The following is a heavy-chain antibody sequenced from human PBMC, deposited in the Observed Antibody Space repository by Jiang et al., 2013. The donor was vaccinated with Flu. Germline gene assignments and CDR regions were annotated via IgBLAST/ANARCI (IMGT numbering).Heavy chain of an antibody. V-gene: IGHV2-26*01. CDR3: ARTERIYDFRSGYYTNWFDP. D-gene: IGHD3-3*01. J-gene: IGHJ5*02. Sequence: TQTLTLTCTVSGFSLSNARMGVSWIRQPPGKALEWLAHIFSNDEKSYSTSLKSRLTISKDTSKSQVVLTMTNMDPVDTATYYCARTERIYDFRSGYYTNWFDPWGQGTLVTVSS. CDR1: GFSLSNARMG. CDR2: IFSNDEK.